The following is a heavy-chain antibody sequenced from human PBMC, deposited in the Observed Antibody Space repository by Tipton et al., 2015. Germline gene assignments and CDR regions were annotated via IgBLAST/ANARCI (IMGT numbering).Heavy chain of an antibody. Sequence: QLVQSGAEVKKPGESLKISCKGSEDSFANYWIGWVRQMPGKGLEWMGIIYPGDADARVSPSFQGQVTISADKSISTAYLQWSSLRASDSAMFYCARQRDDYFDLWGQGTLVTVSS. J-gene: IGHJ4*02. CDR3: ARQRDDYFDL. CDR1: EDSFANYW. D-gene: IGHD2-21*02. CDR2: IYPGDADA. V-gene: IGHV5-51*01.